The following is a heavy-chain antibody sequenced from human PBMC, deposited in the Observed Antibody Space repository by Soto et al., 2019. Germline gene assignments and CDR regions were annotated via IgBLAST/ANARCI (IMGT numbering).Heavy chain of an antibody. J-gene: IGHJ3*02. D-gene: IGHD3-10*01. CDR2: IIPIFGTA. CDR1: GGTFSIYA. V-gene: IGHV1-69*13. CDR3: TGGFYGSGRNDAFDI. Sequence: ASVKVSCKASGGTFSIYAISWERQAPGQLLELTGGIIPIFGTANYAQKFQGRVTITADESTSSAYMELSSLRSEYTAVYYCTGGFYGSGRNDAFDIWPQGSMVTVS.